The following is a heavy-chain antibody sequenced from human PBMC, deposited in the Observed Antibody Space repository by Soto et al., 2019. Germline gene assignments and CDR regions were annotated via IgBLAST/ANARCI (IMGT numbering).Heavy chain of an antibody. V-gene: IGHV3-21*01. J-gene: IGHJ5*02. CDR1: GFTFSTYG. CDR2: ISDSGHYI. D-gene: IGHD3-22*01. Sequence: GGFLRLSCAASGFTFSTYGMNWVRQAPGKGLEWLSSISDSGHYIYYADSVKGRFTISRDNAKNSLFLQMNSLRGEGTAVYYCARSGLALPYSASHWFDPWGHGTLVTVSS. CDR3: ARSGLALPYSASHWFDP.